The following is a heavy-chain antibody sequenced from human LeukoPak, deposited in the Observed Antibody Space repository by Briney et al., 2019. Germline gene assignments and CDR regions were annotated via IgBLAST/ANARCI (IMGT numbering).Heavy chain of an antibody. V-gene: IGHV3-23*01. J-gene: IGHJ4*02. CDR1: GFTFSSYG. CDR3: ARILDSAWGELGY. CDR2: ISGNGGST. Sequence: GGSLRLSCAVSGFTFSSYGMTWVRQAPGKGLEWVSAISGNGGSTFYADSVKGRFTIPRDNSKNTLYLQMNSLRAEDTAVYYCARILDSAWGELGYWGQGTLVTVSS. D-gene: IGHD6-19*01.